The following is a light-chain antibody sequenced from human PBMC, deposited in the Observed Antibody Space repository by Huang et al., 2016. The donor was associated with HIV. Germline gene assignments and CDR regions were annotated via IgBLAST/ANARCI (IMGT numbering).Light chain of an antibody. CDR3: LQYDTSPWT. V-gene: IGKV4-1*01. CDR1: QSVLYRSNNKNY. J-gene: IGKJ1*01. CDR2: WAS. Sequence: DIVMTQSPDSLAVSLGERATINCKSSQSVLYRSNNKNYLAWYQQKPGQPPKLLIYWASTRESGVPDRFTGSGSGTDFSLTISSLQAEDVAVYYCLQYDTSPWTFGQGTKVEIK.